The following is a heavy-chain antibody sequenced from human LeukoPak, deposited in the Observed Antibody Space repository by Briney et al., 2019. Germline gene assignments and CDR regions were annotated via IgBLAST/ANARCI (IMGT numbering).Heavy chain of an antibody. Sequence: SSVKVSCKASGYTFTGFYIHWVRQAPGQGLDWMGWINPNNCDTTYQQKFQGRVTMTLNTSISTAYLELSMPTSDGPAVYFWARESPALYCYAYFHYSGLDVWGQGTTVIVS. J-gene: IGHJ6*02. V-gene: IGHV1-2*02. D-gene: IGHD2-21*01. CDR3: ARESPALYCYAYFHYSGLDV. CDR1: GYTFTGFY. CDR2: INPNNCDT.